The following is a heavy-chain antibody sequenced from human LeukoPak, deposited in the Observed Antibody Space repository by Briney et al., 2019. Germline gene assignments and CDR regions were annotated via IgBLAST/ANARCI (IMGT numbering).Heavy chain of an antibody. V-gene: IGHV1-2*06. CDR3: ARVLSGSYCDY. CDR1: GYTFTDYY. Sequence: GASVKVSCKASGYTFTDYYIHWVRQAPGQGLEWMGRINPTSGGTTSAQKFRGRVTMTRDTSINTAYMELSGLRSDDTAVYYCARVLSGSYCDYWGQGTLVTVSS. J-gene: IGHJ4*02. D-gene: IGHD1-26*01. CDR2: INPTSGGT.